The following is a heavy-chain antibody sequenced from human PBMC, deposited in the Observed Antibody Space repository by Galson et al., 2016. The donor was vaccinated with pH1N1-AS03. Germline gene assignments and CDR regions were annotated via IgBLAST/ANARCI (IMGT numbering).Heavy chain of an antibody. J-gene: IGHJ4*03. V-gene: IGHV3-23*05. CDR2: IDNGAFDT. D-gene: IGHD4-11*01. CDR1: GFSFSSYA. CDR3: AKGLFDNYAGYFEY. Sequence: SLRLSCAASGFSFSSYATGWVRQTPGRGLECLSTIDNGAFDTYYKDSLEGRFTISRDNSKNTLYLHMNSLRADDTALYYCAKGLFDNYAGYFEYWGQGTTVTVSS.